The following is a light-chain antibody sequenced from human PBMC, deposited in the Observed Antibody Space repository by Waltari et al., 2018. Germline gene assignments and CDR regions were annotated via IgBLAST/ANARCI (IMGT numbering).Light chain of an antibody. CDR3: QQSYSFPGT. Sequence: DIQMTQSPSSLSTSVGDRVTITCRASQSIRSFLNWYQHKPGNAPKLRIYAASSLQSGVPARFRGSGSGTHFTLTISSLQPEDFATYYCQQSYSFPGTFGQGTKVEI. J-gene: IGKJ1*01. CDR2: AAS. CDR1: QSIRSF. V-gene: IGKV1-39*01.